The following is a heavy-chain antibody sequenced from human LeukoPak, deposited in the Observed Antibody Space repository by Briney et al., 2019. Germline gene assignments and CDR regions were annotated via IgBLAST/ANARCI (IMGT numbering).Heavy chain of an antibody. CDR2: IYYSGST. CDR3: ARGSGIAARRDY. J-gene: IGHJ4*02. CDR1: GGSISSYY. V-gene: IGHV4-59*01. D-gene: IGHD6-6*01. Sequence: PSETLSLTCTVSGGSISSYYWSWIRQPPGKGLEWIGYIYYSGSTNYNPSLKSRVTISVDTSKNQFSLKLSSVTAADTAVYYCARGSGIAARRDYWGQGTLVTVSS.